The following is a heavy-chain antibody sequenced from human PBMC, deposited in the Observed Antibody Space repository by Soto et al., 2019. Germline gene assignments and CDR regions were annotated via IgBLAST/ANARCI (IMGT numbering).Heavy chain of an antibody. J-gene: IGHJ4*02. Sequence: NPGGSLRLSCAASEFIFANAWISWVRQAPGKGLEWVGRIKSKADGGTTDYAAPVKGRFTISRDESQNTLYLQMNSLKTEDTAVYYCTSLYYGHWGQGTLVTVSS. V-gene: IGHV3-15*01. CDR1: EFIFANAW. D-gene: IGHD4-17*01. CDR2: IKSKADGGTT. CDR3: TSLYYGH.